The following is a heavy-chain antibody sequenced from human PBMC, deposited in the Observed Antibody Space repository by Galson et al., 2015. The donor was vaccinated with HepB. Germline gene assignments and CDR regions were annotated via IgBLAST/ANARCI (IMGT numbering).Heavy chain of an antibody. CDR2: IYTSGST. CDR3: ARHDHSSGWLNWYFGL. V-gene: IGHV4-61*02. D-gene: IGHD6-19*01. CDR1: GGSISSGSYY. Sequence: PLSLTCTVSGGSISSGSYYWSWIRQPAGKGLEWIGRIYTSGSTNYNPSLKSRVTMSVDTSKNQFSLKLSSVTAADTAVYYCARHDHSSGWLNWYFGLWGRGTLVTVSS. J-gene: IGHJ2*01.